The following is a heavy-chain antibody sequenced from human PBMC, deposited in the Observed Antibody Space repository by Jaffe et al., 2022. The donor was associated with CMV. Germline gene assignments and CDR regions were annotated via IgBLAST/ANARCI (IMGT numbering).Heavy chain of an antibody. CDR2: MNPNSGNT. Sequence: QVQLVQSGAEVKKPGASVKVSCKASGYTFTSYDINWVRQATGQGLEWMGWMNPNSGNTGYAQKFQGRVTMTRNTSISTAYMELSSLRSEDTAVYYCARGTYYYDSSGYYYWYFDLWGRGTLVTVSS. D-gene: IGHD3-22*01. J-gene: IGHJ2*01. CDR3: ARGTYYYDSSGYYYWYFDL. V-gene: IGHV1-8*01. CDR1: GYTFTSYD.